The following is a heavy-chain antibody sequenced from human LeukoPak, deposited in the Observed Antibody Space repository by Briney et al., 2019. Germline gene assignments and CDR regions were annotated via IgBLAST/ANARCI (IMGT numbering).Heavy chain of an antibody. CDR1: GFTLSDYY. J-gene: IGHJ4*02. V-gene: IGHV3-72*01. Sequence: GGSLRLSCATSGFTLSDYYMNWVRQAPGKGLEWVGRTRNKANSYITDYAASVKGRFTISRDDSKKSLYLQMNSLKTEDTAVYYCARGLPATLLDYWGQGTLVTVSS. CDR3: ARGLPATLLDY. CDR2: TRNKANSYIT. D-gene: IGHD2-2*01.